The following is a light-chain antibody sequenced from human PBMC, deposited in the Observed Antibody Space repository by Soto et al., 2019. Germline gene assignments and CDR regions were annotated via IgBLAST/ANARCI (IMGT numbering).Light chain of an antibody. V-gene: IGLV2-14*01. J-gene: IGLJ1*01. CDR1: GRDIGAYDY. CDR3: SSYTTSYFYV. Sequence: QSALTQPASVSGSPGQSITISCTGSGRDIGAYDYVSWYQQHPDKAPKLLIYGVNNRPSGVSYRFSASKSAFTASLTISGLQAEDEAHYYCSSYTTSYFYVFGPGTKVTVL. CDR2: GVN.